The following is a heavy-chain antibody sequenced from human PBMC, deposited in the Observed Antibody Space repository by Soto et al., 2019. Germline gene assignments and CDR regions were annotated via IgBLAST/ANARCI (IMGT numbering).Heavy chain of an antibody. Sequence: QVQLQQWGAGLLKPSETLSLTCAVYGGSFSGYYWSWIRQPPGKGLEWIGEINHSGSTNYNPSLKGRVTISVDTSKNQFSLKLSSVTAADTAVYYCARGRYLLWFGDGALGYWGQGTLVTVSS. V-gene: IGHV4-34*01. CDR1: GGSFSGYY. CDR3: ARGRYLLWFGDGALGY. D-gene: IGHD3-10*01. CDR2: INHSGST. J-gene: IGHJ4*02.